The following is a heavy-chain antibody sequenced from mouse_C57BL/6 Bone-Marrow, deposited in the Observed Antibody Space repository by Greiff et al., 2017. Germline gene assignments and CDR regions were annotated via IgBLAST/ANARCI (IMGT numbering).Heavy chain of an antibody. CDR1: GYTFTSYG. CDR2: IYPRSGNT. V-gene: IGHV1-81*01. J-gene: IGHJ2*01. Sequence: VQGVESGAELARPGASVKLSCKASGYTFTSYGISWVKQRTGQGLEWIGEIYPRSGNTYYNEKFKGKATLTADKSSSTAYMELRSLTSEDSAVYFCARNYDYDGIPLFDYWGQGTTRTVSS. D-gene: IGHD2-4*01. CDR3: ARNYDYDGIPLFDY.